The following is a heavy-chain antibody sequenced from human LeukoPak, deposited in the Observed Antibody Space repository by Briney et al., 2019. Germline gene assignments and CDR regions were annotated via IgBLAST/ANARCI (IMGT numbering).Heavy chain of an antibody. J-gene: IGHJ4*02. CDR3: AKDWSSSSPAYYFDY. CDR2: ISGSGGST. D-gene: IGHD6-6*01. Sequence: PGRSLRLSCAASGFTFSSYAMSWVRQAPGKGLEWVSAISGSGGSTYYADSVKGRFTISRDNSKNTLYLQMNSLRAEDTAVYYCAKDWSSSSPAYYFDYWGQGTLVTVSS. V-gene: IGHV3-23*01. CDR1: GFTFSSYA.